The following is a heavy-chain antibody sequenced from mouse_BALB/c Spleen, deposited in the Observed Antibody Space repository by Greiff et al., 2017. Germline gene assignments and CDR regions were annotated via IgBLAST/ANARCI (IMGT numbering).Heavy chain of an antibody. V-gene: IGHV5-6-5*01. CDR3: ARGGGYDEGAWFAY. Sequence: EVHLVESGGGLVKPGGSLKLSCAASGFTFSSYAMSWVRQTPEKRLEWVASISSGGSTYYPDSVKGRFTISRDNARNILYLQMSSLRSEDTAMYYGARGGGYDEGAWFAYWGQGTLVTVSA. CDR1: GFTFSSYA. J-gene: IGHJ3*01. CDR2: ISSGGST. D-gene: IGHD2-2*01.